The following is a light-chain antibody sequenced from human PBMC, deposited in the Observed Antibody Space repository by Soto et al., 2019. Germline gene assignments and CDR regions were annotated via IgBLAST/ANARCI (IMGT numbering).Light chain of an antibody. CDR2: SSS. V-gene: IGKV3-15*01. Sequence: EIVLTQSPATLSVSPGERATLSCRASQSVSSNLAWYQQKPGQAPRLLIYSSSTRAAGIPARFGGSGSGTEFTFSISSLQSEDFAVYYCQQYNNWPRTFGQGTKVDI. CDR3: QQYNNWPRT. CDR1: QSVSSN. J-gene: IGKJ1*01.